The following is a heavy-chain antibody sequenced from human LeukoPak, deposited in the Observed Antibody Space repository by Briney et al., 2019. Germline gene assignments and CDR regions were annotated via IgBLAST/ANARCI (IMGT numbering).Heavy chain of an antibody. CDR3: ARDKTVGATNYYYGIDV. Sequence: SQTLSLTCNVSGDFITSSGSYWSWIRQHPGKGPEWIGYIYHSGTTYYNPSLKSRATISLDTSTNQFSLRLTFVTAADTAVYFCARDKTVGATNYYYGIDVWGQGTTVTVSS. CDR2: IYHSGTT. CDR1: GDFITSSGSY. D-gene: IGHD1-26*01. V-gene: IGHV4-31*03. J-gene: IGHJ6*02.